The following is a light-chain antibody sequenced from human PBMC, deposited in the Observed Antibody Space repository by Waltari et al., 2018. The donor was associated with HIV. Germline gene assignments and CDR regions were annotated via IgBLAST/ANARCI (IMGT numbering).Light chain of an antibody. CDR3: QQYNNWPPLT. CDR2: DAS. V-gene: IGKV3-15*01. CDR1: QSVGSN. J-gene: IGKJ4*01. Sequence: VLMTQSPATLSVSPGERGALSCRPSQSVGSNLAWYQQKPGQAPRLLIYDASSRATGIPARFSGSGSGTEFTLTISNLQSEDFAVYYCQQYNNWPPLTFGGGTKVEIK.